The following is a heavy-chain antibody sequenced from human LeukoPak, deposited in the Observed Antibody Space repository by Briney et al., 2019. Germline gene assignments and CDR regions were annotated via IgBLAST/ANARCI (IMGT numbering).Heavy chain of an antibody. CDR2: IYYFGST. Sequence: SETLSLTCTGSGDSISGYYWGWIRQPPGKGLEWIGHIYYFGSTNYNPSLKSRVTISVDTSKNQFSLKLSSVTAADTAVYYCAREVFSDRRIDYWGQGTLVTVSS. CDR1: GDSISGYY. D-gene: IGHD1-14*01. V-gene: IGHV4-59*01. CDR3: AREVFSDRRIDY. J-gene: IGHJ4*02.